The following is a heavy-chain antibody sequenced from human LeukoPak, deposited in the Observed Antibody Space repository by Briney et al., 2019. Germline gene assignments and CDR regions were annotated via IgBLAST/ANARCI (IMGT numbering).Heavy chain of an antibody. CDR2: INYSGST. V-gene: IGHV4-39*07. CDR1: DGSINSRSYY. J-gene: IGHJ4*02. D-gene: IGHD2-2*01. CDR3: ARIVVVPVGTNYFDY. Sequence: SETLSLTCSVSDGSINSRSYYWVWIRQPPGRGLEWIGSINYSGSTYYNPSLKSRVTISVDTSKNQFSLNLRSVIAADTAVYYCARIVVVPVGTNYFDYWGQGTLVTVSS.